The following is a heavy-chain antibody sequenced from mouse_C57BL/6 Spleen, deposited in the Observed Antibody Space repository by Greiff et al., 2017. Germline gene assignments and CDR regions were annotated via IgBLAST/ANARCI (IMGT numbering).Heavy chain of an antibody. CDR1: GFSLTSYA. V-gene: IGHV2-9-1*01. D-gene: IGHD1-1*01. CDR3: ARNGTTVVERTSYVDY. CDR2: IWTGGGT. J-gene: IGHJ2*01. Sequence: VKLVESGPGLVAPSQSLSITCTVSGFSLTSYAISWVRQPPGKGLEWLGVIWTGGGTNYNSALKSRLSISKDNSKSQVFLKMNSLQTDDTARYYCARNGTTVVERTSYVDYWGQGTTLTVSS.